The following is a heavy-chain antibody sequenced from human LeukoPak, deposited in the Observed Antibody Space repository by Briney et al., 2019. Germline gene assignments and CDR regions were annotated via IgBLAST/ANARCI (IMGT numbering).Heavy chain of an antibody. CDR1: GGSFSGYY. V-gene: IGHV4-34*01. CDR2: INHSGST. CDR3: ARIRVLRFLEWLDWFDP. J-gene: IGHJ5*02. Sequence: SETLSLTCAVYGGSFSGYYWSWIRQPPGKGLEWIGEINHSGSTNYNPSLKSRVTISVDTSKNQFSLKLSSVTAADTAVYYCARIRVLRFLEWLDWFDPWGQGTLVTVSS. D-gene: IGHD3-3*01.